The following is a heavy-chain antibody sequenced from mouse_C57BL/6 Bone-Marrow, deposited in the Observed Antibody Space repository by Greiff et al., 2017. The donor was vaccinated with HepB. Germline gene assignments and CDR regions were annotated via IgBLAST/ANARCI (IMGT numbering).Heavy chain of an antibody. CDR1: GFNIKDYY. V-gene: IGHV14-2*01. D-gene: IGHD2-2*01. Sequence: EVKVVESGAELVKPGASVKLSCTASGFNIKDYYMHWVKQRTEQGLEWIGRIDPEDGETKYAPKFQGKATITADTSSNTAYLQLSSLTSEDTAVYYCAREDGYDAHSYWYFDVWGTGTTVTVSS. J-gene: IGHJ1*03. CDR3: AREDGYDAHSYWYFDV. CDR2: IDPEDGET.